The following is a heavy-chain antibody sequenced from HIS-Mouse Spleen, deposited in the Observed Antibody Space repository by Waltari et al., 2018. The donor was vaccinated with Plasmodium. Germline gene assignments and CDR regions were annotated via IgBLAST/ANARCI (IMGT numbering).Heavy chain of an antibody. CDR3: AKVIAARDY. Sequence: EVQLLESGGGLVQPGGALRPSGAAPGFTVSSYPRSWVRQAPGKGLEWVSAISGSGGSTYYADSVKGRFTISRDNSKNTLYLQMNSLRAEDTAVYYCAKVIAARDYWGQGTLVTVSS. CDR2: ISGSGGST. D-gene: IGHD6-25*01. J-gene: IGHJ4*02. CDR1: GFTVSSYP. V-gene: IGHV3-23*01.